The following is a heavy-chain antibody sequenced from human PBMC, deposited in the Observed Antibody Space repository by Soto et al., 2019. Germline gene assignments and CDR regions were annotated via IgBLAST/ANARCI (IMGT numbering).Heavy chain of an antibody. CDR3: ARDGSGSWDFDY. Sequence: QVQLVQSGAEVKKPGSSVKVSCKASGGTFSSYAISWVRQAPGQGLEWMGGIIPIFGTANYAQKFHGRVTITSNDSTSTADMELSSLRPEDTAVDYCARDGSGSWDFDYWGQGTLGTDSS. D-gene: IGHD1-26*01. V-gene: IGHV1-69*01. CDR1: GGTFSSYA. CDR2: IIPIFGTA. J-gene: IGHJ4*02.